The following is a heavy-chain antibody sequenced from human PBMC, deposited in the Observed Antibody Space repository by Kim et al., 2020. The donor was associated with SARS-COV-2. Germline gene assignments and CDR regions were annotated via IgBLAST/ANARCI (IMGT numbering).Heavy chain of an antibody. Sequence: GGSLRLSCVVSGFSFNNYGMHWVRQAPGKGLEWVAGISYDGSLKYFGDSVKGRFTISRDSSKNTLYLQMNSLTNEDTALYYCAKAKNVLHLYFGDSPFDYGGQGTRVTVSS. V-gene: IGHV3-30*18. D-gene: IGHD3-10*01. CDR2: ISYDGSLK. CDR1: GFSFNNYG. CDR3: AKAKNVLHLYFGDSPFDY. J-gene: IGHJ4*02.